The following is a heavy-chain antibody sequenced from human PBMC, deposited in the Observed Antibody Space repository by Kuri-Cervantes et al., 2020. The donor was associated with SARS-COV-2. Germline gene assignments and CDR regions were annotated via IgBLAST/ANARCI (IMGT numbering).Heavy chain of an antibody. CDR3: ARHYAFDRFHK. V-gene: IGHV4-39*01. CDR2: IYHSGDT. CDR1: GDSITNNNYY. Sequence: GSLRLSCTVSGDSITNNNYYWGWIRQPPGKGLEWIGSIYHSGDTYYNPSLKSRVTLSVDTSKNQFSLKLTSVTAADTAIYYCARHYAFDRFHKWGQGTQVTVSS. D-gene: IGHD3-9*01. J-gene: IGHJ4*02.